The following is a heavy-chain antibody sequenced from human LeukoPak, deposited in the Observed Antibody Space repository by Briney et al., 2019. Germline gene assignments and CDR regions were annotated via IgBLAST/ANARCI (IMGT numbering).Heavy chain of an antibody. CDR1: GGSFSGYY. Sequence: SETLSLTCAVYGGSFSGYYWSWIRQPPGKGLEWIGEINHSGSTNYNPSLKRRVTISVDTSKNQFSLKLSSVTAADTAVYYCARDQGDITIFGVVIHLDAFDIWGQGTMVTVSS. V-gene: IGHV4-34*01. D-gene: IGHD3-3*01. CDR3: ARDQGDITIFGVVIHLDAFDI. J-gene: IGHJ3*02. CDR2: INHSGST.